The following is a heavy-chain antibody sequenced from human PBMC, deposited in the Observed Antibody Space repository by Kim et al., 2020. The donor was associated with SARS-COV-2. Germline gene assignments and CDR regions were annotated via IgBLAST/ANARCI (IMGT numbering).Heavy chain of an antibody. J-gene: IGHJ4*02. CDR3: AKDQASGGQLWLTHDY. V-gene: IGHV3-23*01. CDR1: GFTFSSYA. D-gene: IGHD5-18*01. CDR2: ISGSGGNT. Sequence: GGSLRLSCAASGFTFSSYAMSWVRQAPGKGLEWVSAISGSGGNTYYADSVKGRFTISRDNSKNTVYLQMNSLRAEDTAVYYCAKDQASGGQLWLTHDYWGQGTLVTVSS.